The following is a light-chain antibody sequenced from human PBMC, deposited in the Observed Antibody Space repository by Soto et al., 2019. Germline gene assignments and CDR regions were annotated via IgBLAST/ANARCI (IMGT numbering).Light chain of an antibody. Sequence: DIQMTQSPSTLSASVGDRVAITCRASQSISSSLAWYQRKPGKAPKLLIYKASSLESGVPSRFSGSGSGTEFTLTISSLQPDDFAAYYCQQYNSYSWTFGQGTKVDIK. V-gene: IGKV1-5*03. CDR1: QSISSS. J-gene: IGKJ1*01. CDR2: KAS. CDR3: QQYNSYSWT.